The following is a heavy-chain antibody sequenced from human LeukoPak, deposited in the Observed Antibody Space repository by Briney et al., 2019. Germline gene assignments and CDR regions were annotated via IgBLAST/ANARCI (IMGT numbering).Heavy chain of an antibody. CDR3: ARMSDILSGYYSHFDY. J-gene: IGHJ4*02. CDR1: GYTLTSYG. CDR2: ISAYNGNT. Sequence: ASXKVSCKASGYTLTSYGISWVRQAPGQGLEGMGWISAYNGNTNYAQKLQGRVTMTTDTSTSTAYMELRSLRSDDTAVYYCARMSDILSGYYSHFDYWGQGTLVTVSS. V-gene: IGHV1-18*01. D-gene: IGHD3-9*01.